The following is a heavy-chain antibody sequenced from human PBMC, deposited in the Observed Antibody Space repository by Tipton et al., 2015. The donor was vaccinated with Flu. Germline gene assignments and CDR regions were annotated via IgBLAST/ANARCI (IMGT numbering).Heavy chain of an antibody. D-gene: IGHD4-17*01. J-gene: IGHJ5*02. CDR2: INPNSGGT. CDR1: GYTFTGYY. CDR3: ARGPGVTTVTTRVVWFDP. V-gene: IGHV1-2*06. Sequence: QLVQSGAEVKKPGASVKVSCKASGYTFTGYYMHWVRQAPGQGLEWMGRINPNSGGTNYAQKFQGRVTMTRDTSISTAYMELSRLRSDDTAVYYCARGPGVTTVTTRVVWFDPWGQGTLVTVSS.